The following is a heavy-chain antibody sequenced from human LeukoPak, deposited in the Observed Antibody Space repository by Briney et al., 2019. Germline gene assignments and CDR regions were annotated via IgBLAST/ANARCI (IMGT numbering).Heavy chain of an antibody. Sequence: PGGSLRLSCAASGFTFTTYNMIWVRQAPGKGLEWVSSIRSSSNYVHYADSVRGRFTISRDNAKNSLYLQMNSLRAEDTAVYYCARLDISAWFSDYWGQGTLVTVSS. J-gene: IGHJ4*02. CDR3: ARLDISAWFSDY. CDR2: IRSSSNYV. V-gene: IGHV3-21*01. D-gene: IGHD5-12*01. CDR1: GFTFTTYN.